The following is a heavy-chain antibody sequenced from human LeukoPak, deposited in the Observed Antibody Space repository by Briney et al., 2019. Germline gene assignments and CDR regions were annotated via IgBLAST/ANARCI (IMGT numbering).Heavy chain of an antibody. Sequence: VASVKVSCKASGYTFTSYYMHWVRQAPGQGLEWMGIINPSGGSTSYAQKFQGRVTMTRDTSTSTVYMELSSLRSEDTAVYYCAREITLGYSSGWFDYWGQGTLVTVSS. V-gene: IGHV1-46*01. CDR3: AREITLGYSSGWFDY. CDR2: INPSGGST. D-gene: IGHD6-19*01. J-gene: IGHJ4*02. CDR1: GYTFTSYY.